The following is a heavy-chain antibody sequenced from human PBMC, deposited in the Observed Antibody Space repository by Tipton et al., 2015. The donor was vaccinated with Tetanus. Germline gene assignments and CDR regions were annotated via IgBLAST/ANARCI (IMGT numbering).Heavy chain of an antibody. CDR1: GGSISSYY. D-gene: IGHD6-19*01. CDR3: ARIGWLQQNKPAFDI. Sequence: LRLSCTASGGSISSYYWSWIRQPPGKGLEWIGYIYYSGSTNYSPSLRSRVTLSVDTSKNQFSLKLSSVTAADTAVYYCARIGWLQQNKPAFDIWGQGTVVTVPS. J-gene: IGHJ3*02. CDR2: IYYSGST. V-gene: IGHV4-59*01.